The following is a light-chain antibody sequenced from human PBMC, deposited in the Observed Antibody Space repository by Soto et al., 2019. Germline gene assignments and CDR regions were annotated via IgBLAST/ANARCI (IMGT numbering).Light chain of an antibody. CDR2: SAS. Sequence: EILLTPSPGTLSLSPGERATLFCRASQSIRNSLAWYQQRPGQSPRLLIYSASSRATGVPDRFSGGGSATDFTLTVSRLEPEDFAMYYCQQYGGSPRTFGQGTKLEIK. CDR1: QSIRNS. J-gene: IGKJ2*01. V-gene: IGKV3-20*01. CDR3: QQYGGSPRT.